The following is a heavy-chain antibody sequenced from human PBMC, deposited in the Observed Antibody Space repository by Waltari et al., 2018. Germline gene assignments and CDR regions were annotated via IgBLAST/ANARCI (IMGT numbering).Heavy chain of an antibody. CDR2: ISGSGCST. CDR3: AKDRLQFPYYFDY. Sequence: EVQLVEYGGGLVQHGGSLRLSCAASGFTFSSSAMSWVRKAPGKGLEWVSAISGSGCSTYYADSVKGRFTISRDNSKNTLYLQMNSLRAEDTAVYYCAKDRLQFPYYFDYWGQGTLVTVSS. V-gene: IGHV3-23*04. D-gene: IGHD5-12*01. J-gene: IGHJ4*02. CDR1: GFTFSSSA.